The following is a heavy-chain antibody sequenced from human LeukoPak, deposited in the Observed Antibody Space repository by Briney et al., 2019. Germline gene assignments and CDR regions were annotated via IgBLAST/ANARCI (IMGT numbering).Heavy chain of an antibody. CDR1: GGTFSSYA. V-gene: IGHV1-3*03. Sequence: SVKVSCKASGGTFSSYAISWVRQAPGQRLEWMGWINAGNGNTKYSQEFQGRVTITRDTSASTAYMELSSLRSEDMAAYYCARDRGDGYNRYMDVWGKGTTVTVSS. D-gene: IGHD5-24*01. CDR2: INAGNGNT. J-gene: IGHJ6*03. CDR3: ARDRGDGYNRYMDV.